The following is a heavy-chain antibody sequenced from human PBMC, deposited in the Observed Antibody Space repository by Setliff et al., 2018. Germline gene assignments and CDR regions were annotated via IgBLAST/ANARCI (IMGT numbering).Heavy chain of an antibody. J-gene: IGHJ4*02. Sequence: ASVKVSCKASGYTFTSYGISWVRQAPGQGLEWMGWISAYNGDTNYAQKLQGRVTMTTDTSTSTAYMELRSLRSDDTAVYYCSRLVRFCTTSTCQGASASEHWGQGTLVTVSS. CDR2: ISAYNGDT. CDR3: SRLVRFCTTSTCQGASASEH. CDR1: GYTFTSYG. V-gene: IGHV1-18*01. D-gene: IGHD2-8*01.